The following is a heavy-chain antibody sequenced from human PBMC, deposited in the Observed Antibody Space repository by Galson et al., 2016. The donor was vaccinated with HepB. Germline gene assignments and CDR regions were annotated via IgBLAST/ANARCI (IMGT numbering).Heavy chain of an antibody. Sequence: SLRLSCAASGFTFSSYSMNWVRQAPGKGLEWVSSISRSSSYIYYADSVKGRFTISRDNAKNSLYLQMNSLRAEDTAVYYCARGDLGGAIFDYWGQGTLVTVSS. CDR1: GFTFSSYS. J-gene: IGHJ4*02. V-gene: IGHV3-21*01. D-gene: IGHD1-26*01. CDR3: ARGDLGGAIFDY. CDR2: ISRSSSYI.